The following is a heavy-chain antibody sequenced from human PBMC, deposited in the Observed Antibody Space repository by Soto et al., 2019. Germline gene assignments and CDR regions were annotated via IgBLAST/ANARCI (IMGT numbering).Heavy chain of an antibody. J-gene: IGHJ3*02. CDR1: GDSISSGDFY. D-gene: IGHD6-6*01. V-gene: IGHV4-31*03. Sequence: SETLSLTCTVSGDSISSGDFYWSWIRQHPGKGLEWIGYIFYSGNTYYNPSLKSRVTISVDTSKNHFSLKLNSMTDADTAVYYCARVGISSSDAFDIPGQATIVTVSS. CDR2: IFYSGNT. CDR3: ARVGISSSDAFDI.